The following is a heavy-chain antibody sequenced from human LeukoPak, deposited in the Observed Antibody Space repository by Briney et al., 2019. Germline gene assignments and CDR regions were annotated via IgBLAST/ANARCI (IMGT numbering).Heavy chain of an antibody. V-gene: IGHV4-38-2*02. CDR1: GYSISSGHY. J-gene: IGHJ4*02. CDR3: ARDLGIAARPDY. Sequence: SETLSLTCTVSGYSISSGHYWGWIRQPPGKGLEWIGSIYHSGSTYYNPSLKSRVTISVDTSKNQFSLKLSSVTAADTAVYYCARDLGIAARPDYWGQGTLVTVSS. D-gene: IGHD6-6*01. CDR2: IYHSGST.